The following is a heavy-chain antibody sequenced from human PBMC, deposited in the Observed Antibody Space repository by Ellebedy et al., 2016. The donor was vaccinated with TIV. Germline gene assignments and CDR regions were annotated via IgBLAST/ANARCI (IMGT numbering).Heavy chain of an antibody. D-gene: IGHD1-26*01. Sequence: PGGSLRLSCAASGFTFSSYGMHWVRQAPGKGLEWVALIWYDGSNKYYADSVKGRFTISRDNAKNTLYLQMNSLRAEDTAVYYCARDGIVGGTTEYYFDYWGQGTLVTVSS. CDR1: GFTFSSYG. V-gene: IGHV3-33*08. J-gene: IGHJ4*02. CDR3: ARDGIVGGTTEYYFDY. CDR2: IWYDGSNK.